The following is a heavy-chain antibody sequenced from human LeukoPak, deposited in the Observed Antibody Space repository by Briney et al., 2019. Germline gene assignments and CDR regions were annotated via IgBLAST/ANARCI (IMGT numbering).Heavy chain of an antibody. Sequence: GGSLRLSCAASGFTFSSYGMSWVRQAPGKGLEWVSSISSSSSYIYYADSVKGRFTISRDNAKNSLYLQMNRLRAEDTAVYYCARGYSSSWHHYYYYMDVWGKGTTVTVSS. CDR2: ISSSSSYI. J-gene: IGHJ6*03. CDR3: ARGYSSSWHHYYYYMDV. V-gene: IGHV3-21*01. CDR1: GFTFSSYG. D-gene: IGHD6-13*01.